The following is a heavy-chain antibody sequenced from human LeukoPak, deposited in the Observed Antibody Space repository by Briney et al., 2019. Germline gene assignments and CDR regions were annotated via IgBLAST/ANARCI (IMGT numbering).Heavy chain of an antibody. CDR2: VYYSGST. CDR1: GGSISGYY. V-gene: IGHV4-59*08. D-gene: IGHD3-10*01. CDR3: ARYGSGSYSDDHFQH. Sequence: KPSETPSLTCTVSGGSISGYYWSWIRQPPGRGLEWIGFVYYSGSTKYNPSLKSRVTISVDTSKNQFSLKLTSVTAADTAVYYCARYGSGSYSDDHFQHWGQGTLVTVSS. J-gene: IGHJ1*01.